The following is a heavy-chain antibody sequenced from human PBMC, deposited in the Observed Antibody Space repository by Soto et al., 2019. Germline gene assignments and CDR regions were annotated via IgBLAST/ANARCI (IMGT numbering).Heavy chain of an antibody. J-gene: IGHJ4*02. CDR3: ASRDPGTSVDY. V-gene: IGHV4-4*02. Sequence: ASETLSLTCTVSGGSFTSNNWWTWVRQPPGQGLEWIGEIYRTGSTNYNPSLKSRVTISLDKSENQFSLKVTSLTAADTAVYYCASRDPGTSVDYWGQGTLVTVSS. D-gene: IGHD1-7*01. CDR2: IYRTGST. CDR1: GGSFTSNNW.